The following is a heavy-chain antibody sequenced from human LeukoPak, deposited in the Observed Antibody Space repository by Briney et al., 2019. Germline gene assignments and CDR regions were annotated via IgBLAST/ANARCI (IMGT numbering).Heavy chain of an antibody. D-gene: IGHD3-22*01. CDR3: ATRFDRSPLYFDY. CDR1: GFTFSNYA. V-gene: IGHV3-23*01. CDR2: ISGSRVST. J-gene: IGHJ4*02. Sequence: GGSLRLSCAASGFTFSNYALSWVRQAPGKGLEWVSAISGSRVSTHYADPVKGPFTISRDNSRNMLYLQMNCLRAEDTAVYYCATRFDRSPLYFDYWGQGTLVTVSS.